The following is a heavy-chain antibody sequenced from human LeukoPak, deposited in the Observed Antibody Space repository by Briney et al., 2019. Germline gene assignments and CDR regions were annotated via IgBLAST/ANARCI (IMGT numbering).Heavy chain of an antibody. J-gene: IGHJ4*02. CDR2: IRGDGSMT. D-gene: IGHD6-25*01. CDR1: EFTFSAYW. V-gene: IGHV3-74*01. CDR3: ARENLAAAADY. Sequence: PGGSLRLSCAASEFTFSAYWMHWVRQAPGKGLVWVSRIRGDGSMTNYADSVKGRSTISGDNAKNTLYLQMNSLRLEDTAVYYCARENLAAAADYWGQGTVVTVSS.